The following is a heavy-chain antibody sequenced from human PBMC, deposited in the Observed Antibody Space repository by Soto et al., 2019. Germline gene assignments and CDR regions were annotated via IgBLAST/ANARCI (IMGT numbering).Heavy chain of an antibody. J-gene: IGHJ5*02. Sequence: EVQLLESGGGLVQPGGSLRLSCAASGFTFSSYAMSWVRQAPGKGLEWVSAISGSGGSTYYADSVKGRFTISRDNSKNTLYLQMNSLRAEDTAVYYCAKRPSLSAAGMRGWLDPWGQGTLVTVSS. CDR3: AKRPSLSAAGMRGWLDP. CDR2: ISGSGGST. D-gene: IGHD6-13*01. V-gene: IGHV3-23*01. CDR1: GFTFSSYA.